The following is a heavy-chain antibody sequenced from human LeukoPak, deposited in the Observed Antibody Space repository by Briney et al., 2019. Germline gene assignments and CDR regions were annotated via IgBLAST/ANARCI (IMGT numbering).Heavy chain of an antibody. D-gene: IGHD3-10*01. Sequence: PSQTLSLTCTVSGGSISSGDYYWSWIRQPPGKGLEWIGYIYYSGSTYYNPSLKRRVTISVDTSKNQVSLKLSSVTAADTAVYYCARGRVLLWFGELLGAWFDPWGQGTLVTVSS. CDR3: ARGRVLLWFGELLGAWFDP. CDR1: GGSISSGDYY. V-gene: IGHV4-30-4*01. J-gene: IGHJ5*02. CDR2: IYYSGST.